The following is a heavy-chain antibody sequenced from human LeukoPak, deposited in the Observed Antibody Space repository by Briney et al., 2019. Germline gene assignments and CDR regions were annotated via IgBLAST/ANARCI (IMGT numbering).Heavy chain of an antibody. D-gene: IGHD3-10*01. CDR2: MNHRGST. CDR1: GGSFSGYY. CDR3: ARVGADGSGFLFDY. J-gene: IGHJ4*02. Sequence: SETLSLTCAVYGGSFSGYYWSWIRQPPGKGLEWIGEMNHRGSTNYNPSLKSRVTISVDTSKNQFSLKLSSETAVDTAVYYCARVGADGSGFLFDYWGQGTLVTVSS. V-gene: IGHV4-34*01.